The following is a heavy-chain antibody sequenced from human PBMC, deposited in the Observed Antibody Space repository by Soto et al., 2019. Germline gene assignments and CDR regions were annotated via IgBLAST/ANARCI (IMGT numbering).Heavy chain of an antibody. Sequence: ESGGGLVKPGGSLRLSCAASGFTFSDYYMNWIRQAPGKGLEWVSYISTSGSTIFYADSVKGRFTISRDNAKNSLYLQMNSLRAEDTAVYYCARDATYYYGSGSYLGYWGQGTLVTVSS. CDR1: GFTFSDYY. J-gene: IGHJ4*02. CDR3: ARDATYYYGSGSYLGY. CDR2: ISTSGSTI. V-gene: IGHV3-11*01. D-gene: IGHD3-10*01.